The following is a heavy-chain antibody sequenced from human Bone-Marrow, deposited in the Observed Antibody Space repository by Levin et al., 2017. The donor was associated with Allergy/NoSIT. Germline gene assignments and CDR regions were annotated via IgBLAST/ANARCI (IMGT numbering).Heavy chain of an antibody. Sequence: GGSLRLSCAGSGFTFNNYWMHWVRQVAGKGLVWVSRINPDGSDTRYADSVKGRFSVSRDNARNTLYLQMNDLRADDTAVYYCVRDPSSGVDYWGQGTLVTVSS. V-gene: IGHV3-74*01. J-gene: IGHJ4*02. CDR1: GFTFNNYW. D-gene: IGHD6-25*01. CDR3: VRDPSSGVDY. CDR2: INPDGSDT.